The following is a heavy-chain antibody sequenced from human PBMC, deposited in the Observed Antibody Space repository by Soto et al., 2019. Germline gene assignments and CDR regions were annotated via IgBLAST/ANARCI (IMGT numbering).Heavy chain of an antibody. V-gene: IGHV4-4*01. CDR1: GGPVSSPYW. J-gene: IGHJ5*02. CDR2: IFQSGST. Sequence: AETLYLTFGVSGGPVSSPYWWTWVRQPPGKGLEWIGEIFQSGSTNYTPSLESRVTISVDKSKNQFSLTLTSVTAADTAVYFCARGRGRYSSGWSWFDPWGQGILVNVSS. CDR3: ARGRGRYSSGWSWFDP. D-gene: IGHD6-19*01.